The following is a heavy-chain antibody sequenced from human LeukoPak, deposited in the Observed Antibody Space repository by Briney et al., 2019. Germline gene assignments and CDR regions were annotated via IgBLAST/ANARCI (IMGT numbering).Heavy chain of an antibody. CDR1: GGSISSGDYY. J-gene: IGHJ3*02. D-gene: IGHD2-15*01. Sequence: SETLSLTRTVSGGSISSGDYYWSWIHQPPGKGLEWIGYIYYSWSTYYNPSLKSRVTISVDTSKNQFSLKLSSVTAADTAVYYCARDIVVVVAATRGAFDIWGQGTMVTVSS. CDR3: ARDIVVVVAATRGAFDI. V-gene: IGHV4-30-4*01. CDR2: IYYSWST.